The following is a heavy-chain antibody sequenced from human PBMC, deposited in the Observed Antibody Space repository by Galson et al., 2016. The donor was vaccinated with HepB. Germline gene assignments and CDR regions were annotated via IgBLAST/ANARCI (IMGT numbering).Heavy chain of an antibody. CDR3: AKDWMPQDVRGNWFDP. Sequence: SLRLSCAASGFNFDDYTMHWVRQGPGKGLEWVSLISWDGDRTYYADSVKGRFTISRDNSKNSLYLQMNNLRTEDTALYYCAKDWMPQDVRGNWFDPWGQGTLVTVSS. J-gene: IGHJ5*02. D-gene: IGHD2-2*01. CDR2: ISWDGDRT. V-gene: IGHV3-43*01. CDR1: GFNFDDYT.